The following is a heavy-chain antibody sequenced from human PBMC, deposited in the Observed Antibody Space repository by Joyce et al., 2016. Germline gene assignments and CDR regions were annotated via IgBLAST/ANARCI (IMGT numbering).Heavy chain of an antibody. CDR3: ARGGISYYYAMDV. CDR1: GSTFSSWS. D-gene: IGHD3-16*01. J-gene: IGHJ6*02. V-gene: IGHV3-21*01. CDR2: ISGTSYYI. Sequence: QLVGSGGGVVKPGGSLRLSGEASGSTFSSWSWSGFRQAPGKGLEWVAAISGTSYYIFHAETVRGRFTVSRDNAKKTLYLQMNSLRAEDSAVFYCARGGISYYYAMDVWGQGTTVTVSS.